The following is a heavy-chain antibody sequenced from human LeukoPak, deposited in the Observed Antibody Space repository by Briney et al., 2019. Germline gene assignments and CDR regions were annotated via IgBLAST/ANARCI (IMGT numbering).Heavy chain of an antibody. CDR2: MNPNSGNT. D-gene: IGHD2-2*01. CDR1: GYTFSSHD. CDR3: ARGYSINCSSTSCNHYLNWFDP. Sequence: ASVKVSCKASGYTFSSHDINWVRQATGQGLEWMGWMNPNSGNTGYAQKFQGRVTMTRNTPIGTAYMELSSLRSEDTAVYYCARGYSINCSSTSCNHYLNWFDPWSQGTLVTVSS. V-gene: IGHV1-8*01. J-gene: IGHJ5*02.